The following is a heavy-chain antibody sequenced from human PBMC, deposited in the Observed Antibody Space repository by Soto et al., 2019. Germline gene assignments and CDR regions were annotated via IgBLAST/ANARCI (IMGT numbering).Heavy chain of an antibody. CDR1: GGSISSYY. D-gene: IGHD1-1*01. CDR2: IYYSGST. J-gene: IGHJ4*02. V-gene: IGHV4-59*01. Sequence: SETLSLTCTVSGGSISSYYWSWIRQPPGKGLEWIGYIYYSGSTNYSPSLKSRVTISVDTSKNQFSLKLSSVTAADTAVYYCAREVPLYYFDYWGQGTLVTVSS. CDR3: AREVPLYYFDY.